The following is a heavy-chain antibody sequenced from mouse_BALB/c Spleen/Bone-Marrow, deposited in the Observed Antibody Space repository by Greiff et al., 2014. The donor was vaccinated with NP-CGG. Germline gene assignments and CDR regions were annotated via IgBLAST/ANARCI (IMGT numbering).Heavy chain of an antibody. J-gene: IGHJ3*01. Sequence: VQLQQSGAEVVKPGAPVKLSCKASGYTFTRYWMHWVRQRPGRGLEWIGKIDPSDSETHYNHEFKDKATLTVDKSSSTAYIQLSSLTSEDSAVYFCARSGSNYVAWFVYWGQGTLVTVSP. V-gene: IGHV1-69*02. CDR1: GYTFTRYW. CDR3: ARSGSNYVAWFVY. D-gene: IGHD2-5*01. CDR2: IDPSDSET.